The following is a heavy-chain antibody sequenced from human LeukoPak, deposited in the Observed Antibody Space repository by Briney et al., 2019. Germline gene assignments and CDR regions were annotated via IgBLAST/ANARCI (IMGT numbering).Heavy chain of an antibody. D-gene: IGHD3-10*01. V-gene: IGHV3-48*01. Sequence: GGSLRLSCAASGFTFSSYSMNWVRQAPGKGLEWVSYISSSSSTIYYADSVKGRFTISRDNAKNSRYLQMNSLRAEDTAVYYCARGFVGYYFDYWGQGTLVTVSS. CDR1: GFTFSSYS. J-gene: IGHJ4*02. CDR2: ISSSSSTI. CDR3: ARGFVGYYFDY.